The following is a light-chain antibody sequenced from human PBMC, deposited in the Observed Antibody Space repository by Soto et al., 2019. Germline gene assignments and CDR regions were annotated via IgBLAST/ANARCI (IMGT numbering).Light chain of an antibody. J-gene: IGKJ1*01. CDR3: QQYNNWPRT. Sequence: EVVMTQSPATLSVSPGERDTLSCRASQSVSNNLAWYQQKPGQAPRLLMYGASTRATGIPARFSGSRSGTEFTLTISSLQSEDFAVYYCQQYNNWPRTFGQGTKV. CDR2: GAS. CDR1: QSVSNN. V-gene: IGKV3-15*01.